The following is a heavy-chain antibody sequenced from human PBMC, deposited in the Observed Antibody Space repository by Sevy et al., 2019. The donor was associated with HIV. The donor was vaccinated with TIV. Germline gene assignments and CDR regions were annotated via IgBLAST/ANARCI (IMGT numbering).Heavy chain of an antibody. CDR2: LIPVYGTT. Sequence: ASVKVSCKASGDTFRKYVISWVRQAPGQGLEWVGGLIPVYGTTNYAQKFQARVTFTASSSTSTVYMELSRLRSEDTAVYYCATDMTCGGDCYYFDNWGQGTLVTVSS. CDR3: ATDMTCGGDCYYFDN. J-gene: IGHJ4*02. CDR1: GDTFRKYV. D-gene: IGHD2-21*02. V-gene: IGHV1-69*13.